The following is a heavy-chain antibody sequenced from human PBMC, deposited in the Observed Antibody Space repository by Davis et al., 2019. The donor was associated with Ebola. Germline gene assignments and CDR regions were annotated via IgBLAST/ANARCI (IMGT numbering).Heavy chain of an antibody. CDR2: INHSGST. CDR1: GGSFSGYY. Sequence: MPSETLSLTCAVYGGSFSGYYWNWIRQPPGKGLEWIGEINHSGSTNYNPSLKSRVTISVDTSKNQFSLKLSSVTAADTAVYYCARGKIVVVVAATHYYYYGMDVWGQGTTVTVSS. V-gene: IGHV4-34*01. J-gene: IGHJ6*02. D-gene: IGHD2-15*01. CDR3: ARGKIVVVVAATHYYYYGMDV.